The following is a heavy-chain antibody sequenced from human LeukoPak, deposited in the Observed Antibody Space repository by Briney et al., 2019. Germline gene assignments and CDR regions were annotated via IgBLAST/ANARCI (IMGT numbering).Heavy chain of an antibody. CDR3: ARETPGYSSSWS. CDR1: GLALRRCR. D-gene: IGHD6-13*01. Sequence: PGGPLRHPRCVSGLALRRCRLLGVGQAPGKGLDWVSSIGSSSSYIYYADSAKARFTIHRKNAKNSLSLQVNSLRAAAPALYYFARETPGYSSSWSSGQGTPVTVSS. J-gene: IGHJ5*02. CDR2: IGSSSSYI. V-gene: IGHV3-21*01.